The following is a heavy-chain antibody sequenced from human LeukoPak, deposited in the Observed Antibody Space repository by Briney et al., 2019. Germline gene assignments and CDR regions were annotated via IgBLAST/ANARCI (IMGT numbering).Heavy chain of an antibody. Sequence: SETLSLTCAVYGGSFSGYYWSWIRQPPGKGLEWIGEINHSGSTNYNPSLKSRVTISVDTSMNQFSLKLSSVTAADTAVYYCVREGPIVGATDFDYWGQGTLVTVSS. V-gene: IGHV4-34*01. CDR2: INHSGST. J-gene: IGHJ4*02. CDR3: VREGPIVGATDFDY. CDR1: GGSFSGYY. D-gene: IGHD1-26*01.